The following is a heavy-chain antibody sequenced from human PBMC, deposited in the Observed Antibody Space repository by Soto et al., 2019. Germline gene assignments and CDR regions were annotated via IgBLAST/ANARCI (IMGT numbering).Heavy chain of an antibody. D-gene: IGHD5-12*01. J-gene: IGHJ3*02. V-gene: IGHV4-34*01. Sequence: PSETLSLTCAVYCGSFSGYYWSWIRQPPGKGLEWIGEINHSGSTNYNPSLKSRVTISVDTSKNQFSLKLSSVTAADTAVYYCASPKGDGYNWNAFDIWGQGTMVTVSS. CDR2: INHSGST. CDR1: CGSFSGYY. CDR3: ASPKGDGYNWNAFDI.